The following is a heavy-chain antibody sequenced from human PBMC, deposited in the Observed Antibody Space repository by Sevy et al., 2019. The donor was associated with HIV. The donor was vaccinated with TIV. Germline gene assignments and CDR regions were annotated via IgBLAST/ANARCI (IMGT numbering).Heavy chain of an antibody. CDR3: ENGLATRLDF. CDR1: GDSISSYY. Sequence: SETLSLTCTVSGDSISSYYCNWIRQSPGKGLEGIGYIYYSGSTNYNPSLKSRVTISKDTSKNQFSLKLRSVTAADTVVYYCENGLATRLDFWGQGTLVTVSS. J-gene: IGHJ4*02. CDR2: IYYSGST. D-gene: IGHD6-6*01. V-gene: IGHV4-59*01.